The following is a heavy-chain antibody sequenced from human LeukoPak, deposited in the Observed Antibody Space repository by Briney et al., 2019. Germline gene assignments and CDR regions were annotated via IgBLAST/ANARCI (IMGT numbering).Heavy chain of an antibody. CDR1: GFTFSDYY. CDR3: VNYNWHSLYDS. D-gene: IGHD1-7*01. J-gene: IGHJ5*01. Sequence: GGSLRLSCAASGFTFSDYYMSWIRQVPGKGLEWVSYISSSGSTIYYADSVKGRFTISRDNAKNTLFLQMNSLRAEDTAVYYCVNYNWHSLYDSWGQGTLVTVSS. CDR2: ISSSGSTI. V-gene: IGHV3-11*04.